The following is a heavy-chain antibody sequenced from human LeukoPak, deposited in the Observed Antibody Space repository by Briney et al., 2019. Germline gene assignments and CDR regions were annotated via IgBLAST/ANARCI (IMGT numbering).Heavy chain of an antibody. CDR1: GFTFSTYA. V-gene: IGHV4-30-2*01. CDR3: ARVGLGVPAAIGIFDY. J-gene: IGHJ4*02. CDR2: IYHSGST. D-gene: IGHD2-2*02. Sequence: LRLSCAASGFTFSTYAMSWIRQPPGKGLEWIGYIYHSGSTYYNPSLKSRVTISVDRSKNQFSLKLSSVTAADTAVYYCARVGLGVPAAIGIFDYWGQGTLVTVSS.